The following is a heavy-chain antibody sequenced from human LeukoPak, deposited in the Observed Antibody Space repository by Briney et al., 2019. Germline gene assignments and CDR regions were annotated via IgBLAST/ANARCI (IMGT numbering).Heavy chain of an antibody. V-gene: IGHV3-23*01. D-gene: IGHD5-24*01. CDR1: GFTFYNYA. J-gene: IGHJ5*01. Sequence: SGGSLRLSCAASGFTFYNYAMSWVRQAPGKGLEWVSALIDSGDTTYYADSVKGRFTISRDNSKNTLFLQMNSLTAEDTAIYYCVKEDGSFLTWFDSWGQGSLVTVSS. CDR2: LIDSGDTT. CDR3: VKEDGSFLTWFDS.